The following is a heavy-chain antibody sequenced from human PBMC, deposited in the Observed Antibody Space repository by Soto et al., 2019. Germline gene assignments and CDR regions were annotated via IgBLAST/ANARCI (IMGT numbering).Heavy chain of an antibody. Sequence: QVQLVQSGAEVKKPGSSVKVSCKAPGGTFSSYAISWVRQAPGQGLEWRGGIIPIFGTANYAQKFQGRVTITADEYTSTGYMELSSPRSEDTAVYYCARSQGGSSSLDVYYDYYYGMDFGGQGTTVTVSS. CDR1: GGTFSSYA. CDR3: ARSQGGSSSLDVYYDYYYGMDF. D-gene: IGHD2-15*01. V-gene: IGHV1-69*01. CDR2: IIPIFGTA. J-gene: IGHJ6*02.